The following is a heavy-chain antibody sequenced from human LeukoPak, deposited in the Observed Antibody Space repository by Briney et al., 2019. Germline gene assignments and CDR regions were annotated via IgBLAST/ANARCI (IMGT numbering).Heavy chain of an antibody. V-gene: IGHV4-34*01. J-gene: IGHJ1*01. Sequence: SETLSLTCAVYGGSFSGYYWSWIRQPPGKGLEWIGEINQSGSTNYNPSLKSRATISVDTSKNQFSLKLSSVTAADTAVYYCARTEFVVVTAIRAKYFQHWGQGTLVTISS. CDR1: GGSFSGYY. D-gene: IGHD2-21*02. CDR2: INQSGST. CDR3: ARTEFVVVTAIRAKYFQH.